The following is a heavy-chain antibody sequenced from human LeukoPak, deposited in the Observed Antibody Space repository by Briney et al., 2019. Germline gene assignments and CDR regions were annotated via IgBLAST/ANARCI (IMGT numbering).Heavy chain of an antibody. J-gene: IGHJ2*01. Sequence: SETLSLTCTVSGGSISSYYRSWIRQPAGKGLEWIGRIYTSGSTNYSPSLKSRVTMSVDTSKNQFSLRLSSVTVADTAVYYCARSLVVPAVTRYWYFDLWGRGTLVTVST. CDR2: IYTSGST. CDR1: GGSISSYY. CDR3: ARSLVVPAVTRYWYFDL. D-gene: IGHD2-2*01. V-gene: IGHV4-4*07.